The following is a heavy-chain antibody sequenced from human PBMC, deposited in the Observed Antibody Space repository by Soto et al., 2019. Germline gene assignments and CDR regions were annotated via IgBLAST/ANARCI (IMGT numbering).Heavy chain of an antibody. CDR1: GFTFSSYW. CDR3: ARTTYITGTTHD. D-gene: IGHD1-20*01. CDR2: INSDGSST. V-gene: IGHV3-74*01. Sequence: PGGSLRLSCAASGFTFSSYWMHWVRQAPGKGLVWVSRINSDGSSTSYADSVKGRFTISRDNAKNTLYLQMNSLRAEDTAVYYCARTTYITGTTHDWGQGTLVTVSS. J-gene: IGHJ4*02.